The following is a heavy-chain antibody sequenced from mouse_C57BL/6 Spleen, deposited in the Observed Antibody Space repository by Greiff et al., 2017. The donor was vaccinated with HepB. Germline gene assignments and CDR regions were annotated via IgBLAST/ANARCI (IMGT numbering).Heavy chain of an antibody. Sequence: QVQLQQPGAELVKPGASVKLSCKASGYTFTSYWMHWVKQRPGQGLEWIGMIHPNSGSTNYNEKFKSKATLTVGKSSSTAYMQLSSLTSEDSAVYYCARSGDYDAWFAYWGQGTLVTVSA. J-gene: IGHJ3*01. V-gene: IGHV1-64*01. CDR2: IHPNSGST. CDR1: GYTFTSYW. CDR3: ARSGDYDAWFAY. D-gene: IGHD2-4*01.